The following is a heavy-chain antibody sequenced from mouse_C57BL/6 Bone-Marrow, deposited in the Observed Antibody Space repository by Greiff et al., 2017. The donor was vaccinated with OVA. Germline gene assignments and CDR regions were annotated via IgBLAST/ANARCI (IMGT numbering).Heavy chain of an antibody. CDR2: INPSSGYT. CDR3: GRGELFWFAY. D-gene: IGHD4-1*01. V-gene: IGHV1-4*01. Sequence: QVQLQQSGAELARPGASVKMSCKASGYTFTSYTMHWVKQRPGQGLEWIGYINPSSGYTKYNQKFKDKATLTADKSSSTAYMQLSSLTSDDAAGYYCGRGELFWFAYWGQGTLVTVSA. CDR1: GYTFTSYT. J-gene: IGHJ3*01.